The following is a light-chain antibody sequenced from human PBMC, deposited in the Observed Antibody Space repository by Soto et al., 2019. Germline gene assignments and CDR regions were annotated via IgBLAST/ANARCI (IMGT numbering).Light chain of an antibody. V-gene: IGLV2-14*01. CDR3: SSYTSSSSHYV. CDR2: EVT. CDR1: SSDVGGYNY. J-gene: IGLJ1*01. Sequence: ALTQPASVSGSPGQSITISCTGTSSDVGGYNYVSWYQQRPGKAPKLIIYEVTNRPSGVSNRFSGSKSGYTASLTISGLQAEDEADYYCSSYTSSSSHYVFGTGTKV.